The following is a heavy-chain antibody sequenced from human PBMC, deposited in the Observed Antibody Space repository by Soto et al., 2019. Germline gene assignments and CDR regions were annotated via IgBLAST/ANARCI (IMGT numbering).Heavy chain of an antibody. Sequence: ASVKFSCKASGYTFTGYYMHWVRQAPGQGLECMGCINPNSGGTNYAQKFQGWVTMTRXPXXSXXXMXLXXLRXAXTAVYYCARDALSLHYYYGMDVWGQGTTVTVSS. CDR3: ARDALSLHYYYGMDV. J-gene: IGHJ6*02. D-gene: IGHD3-16*02. V-gene: IGHV1-2*04. CDR2: INPNSGGT. CDR1: GYTFTGYY.